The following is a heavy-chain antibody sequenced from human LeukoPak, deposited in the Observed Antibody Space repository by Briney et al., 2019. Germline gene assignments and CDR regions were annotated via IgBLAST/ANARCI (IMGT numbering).Heavy chain of an antibody. D-gene: IGHD3-16*01. V-gene: IGHV1-24*01. Sequence: ASVKVSCKVSGYTLTELSMHWVRQAPGKGLEWMGGFDPEDGETIYAQKFQGRVTMTEDTSTDTAYMELSSLRSEDTAVYYCATAAPDMITFGGVKYWGQGTLVTVSS. CDR3: ATAAPDMITFGGVKY. CDR2: FDPEDGET. J-gene: IGHJ4*02. CDR1: GYTLTELS.